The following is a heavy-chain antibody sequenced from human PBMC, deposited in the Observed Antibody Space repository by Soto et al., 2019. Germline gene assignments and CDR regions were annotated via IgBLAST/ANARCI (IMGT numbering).Heavy chain of an antibody. D-gene: IGHD3-3*01. CDR3: ARVGPYDFWSGYYNPMDY. CDR1: GYTFTSYG. CDR2: ISAYNGNT. Sequence: ASVKVSCKASGYTFTSYGFSWVRQAPGQGLEWMGWISAYNGNTNYAQSLQGKVTVTTDTSTSTTYMELRSLTSDDTTVYYCARVGPYDFWSGYYNPMDYWG. J-gene: IGHJ4*01. V-gene: IGHV1-18*01.